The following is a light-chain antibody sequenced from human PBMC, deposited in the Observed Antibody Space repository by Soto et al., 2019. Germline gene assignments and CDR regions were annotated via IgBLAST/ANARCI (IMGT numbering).Light chain of an antibody. CDR2: VNSNGSH. J-gene: IGLJ2*01. CDR3: QTWGSGIRVV. Sequence: QPVLTQSPSASASLGASVKLTCTLSSGHSSYAIAWHQQQPEKGPRYLMKVNSNGSHSKGDGIPDRFSGPSSGAERYLTISSLQSEDEADYYCQTWGSGIRVVFGGGTKLTVL. V-gene: IGLV4-69*01. CDR1: SGHSSYA.